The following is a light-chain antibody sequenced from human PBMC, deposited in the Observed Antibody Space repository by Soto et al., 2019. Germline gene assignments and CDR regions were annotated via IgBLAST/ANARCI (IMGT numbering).Light chain of an antibody. CDR2: RNN. Sequence: QSVLTQPPSASGTPGQRVTISCSGSSSNIGSNYVYWYQQLPGTAPKLLIYRNNQRPSGVPDRFSGSESGTSASLAISGLRSEDEADYYCAAWDDSLRRVFGGGTKLTVL. CDR1: SSNIGSNY. CDR3: AAWDDSLRRV. V-gene: IGLV1-47*01. J-gene: IGLJ3*02.